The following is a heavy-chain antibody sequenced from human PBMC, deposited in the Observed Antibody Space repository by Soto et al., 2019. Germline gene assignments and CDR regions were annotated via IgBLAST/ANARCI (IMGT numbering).Heavy chain of an antibody. Sequence: QVQLVQSGAEVKKPGSSVKVSCKASGGIFNNYAISWVRQAPGQGLEWMGGIIPVFGTADYAQKFQGRVTITADESTSTAYMELSSLRSEETAVYYCATGGGYYYDRSGHSAWFWGQGTLVTVSS. V-gene: IGHV1-69*01. CDR3: ATGGGYYYDRSGHSAWF. J-gene: IGHJ4*01. CDR1: GGIFNNYA. D-gene: IGHD3-22*01. CDR2: IIPVFGTA.